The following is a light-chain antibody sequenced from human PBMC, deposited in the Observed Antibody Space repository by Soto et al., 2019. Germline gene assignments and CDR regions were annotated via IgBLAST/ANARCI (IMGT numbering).Light chain of an antibody. Sequence: QSALTQPASVSGSPGQSITISCTGTSSDVGGYNYVSWYQQHPGKAPKLMIYEVSNRPSGVSNRFSGSKSGNTASLTISGLQAEDEADYYCISYTSSSTVLFGGVTKLTVL. J-gene: IGLJ2*01. CDR2: EVS. V-gene: IGLV2-14*01. CDR3: ISYTSSSTVL. CDR1: SSDVGGYNY.